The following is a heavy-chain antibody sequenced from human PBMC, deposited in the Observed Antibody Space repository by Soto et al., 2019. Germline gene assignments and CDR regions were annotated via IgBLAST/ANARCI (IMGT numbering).Heavy chain of an antibody. Sequence: ASVKVSCKASGYTFTGYYMHWVRQAPGQGLEWMGWINPNSDGTNYAQKFQGRVTMTRDTSISTAYMELSRLRSDDTAVYYCARYLQLGWLRLTNWFDPWGQGTWVTV. D-gene: IGHD5-12*01. CDR1: GYTFTGYY. V-gene: IGHV1-2*02. J-gene: IGHJ5*02. CDR2: INPNSDGT. CDR3: ARYLQLGWLRLTNWFDP.